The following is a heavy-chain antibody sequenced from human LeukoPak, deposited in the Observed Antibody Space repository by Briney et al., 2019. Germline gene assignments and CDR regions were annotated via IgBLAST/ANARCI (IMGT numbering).Heavy chain of an antibody. Sequence: TSETLSLTCTVSGGSISSYYWSWIRQPAGKGLEWTGRIYTSGSTNYNPSLKSRVTMSVDTSKNQFSLKLSSVTAADTAVYYCARVSYSYWYFDLWGRGTLVTVSS. CDR2: IYTSGST. V-gene: IGHV4-4*07. CDR1: GGSISSYY. J-gene: IGHJ2*01. CDR3: ARVSYSYWYFDL. D-gene: IGHD1-26*01.